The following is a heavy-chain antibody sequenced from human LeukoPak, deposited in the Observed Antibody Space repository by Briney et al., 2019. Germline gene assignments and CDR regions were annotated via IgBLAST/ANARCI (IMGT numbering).Heavy chain of an antibody. V-gene: IGHV1-18*01. D-gene: IGHD3-3*01. CDR1: GYTFTSYG. J-gene: IGHJ6*02. CDR2: IGAYNGNT. CDR3: AREIGGITIFGVVIPGNYYYYGMDV. Sequence: ASVKVSCKASGYTFTSYGISWVRQAPGQGLEWMGWIGAYNGNTNYAQKLQGRVTMTTDTSTSTAYMELRSLRSDDTAVYYCAREIGGITIFGVVIPGNYYYYGMDVWGQGTTVTVSS.